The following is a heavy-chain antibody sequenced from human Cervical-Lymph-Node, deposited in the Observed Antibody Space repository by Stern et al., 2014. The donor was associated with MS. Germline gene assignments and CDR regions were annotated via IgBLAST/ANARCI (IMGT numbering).Heavy chain of an antibody. J-gene: IGHJ5*02. CDR2: IPPIFGLA. V-gene: IGHV1-69*01. CDR3: AILPQKVDSGDSS. CDR1: GGSFNTYA. Sequence: QVQLVQSGAEVKKPGSSVKVSCKGSGGSFNTYAISWVRQGPGQGLQRMGEIPPIFGLANYAQKFQGRVTITADASTSTVYMEVSSLRSHDTAVYYCAILPQKVDSGDSSWGQGSPVTVSS. D-gene: IGHD3/OR15-3a*01.